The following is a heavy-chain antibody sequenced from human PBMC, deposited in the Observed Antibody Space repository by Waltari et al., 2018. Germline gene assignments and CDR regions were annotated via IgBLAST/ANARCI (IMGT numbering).Heavy chain of an antibody. CDR1: GVSIRSGGYF. CDR3: ASFREYYDSSGNYFGAFDT. CDR2: VYSAGNT. Sequence: QVQLQESGPGLVKPSQTLSLTCDVSGVSIRSGGYFWRWVRQPAGKGREWIGRVYSAGNTDYNPALKSRATVSVDTSKNQFFLRLTFMAAADAAVYYCASFREYYDSSGNYFGAFDTWGQGTKVTVSS. D-gene: IGHD3-22*01. V-gene: IGHV4-61*02. J-gene: IGHJ3*02.